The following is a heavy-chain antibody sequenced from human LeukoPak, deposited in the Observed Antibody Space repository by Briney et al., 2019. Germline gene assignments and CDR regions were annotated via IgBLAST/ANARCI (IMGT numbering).Heavy chain of an antibody. Sequence: GSLRLSCATSGFSFYSAWMNWVRQAPGKGLEWVGRIRSNSDGGTIDYAAPVKGRFTLSRDDSKDTLYLQMNSLQTEDTAVYYCATDFYDSTWGQGTLVTVSS. D-gene: IGHD3-22*01. V-gene: IGHV3-15*07. CDR3: ATDFYDST. CDR1: GFSFYSAW. CDR2: IRSNSDGGTI. J-gene: IGHJ5*02.